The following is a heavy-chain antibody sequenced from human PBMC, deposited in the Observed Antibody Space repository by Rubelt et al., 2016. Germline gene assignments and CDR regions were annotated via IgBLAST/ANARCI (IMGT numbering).Heavy chain of an antibody. V-gene: IGHV3-74*01. J-gene: IGHJ4*02. CDR3: ATGLREAFDL. CDR1: GFTFSSYW. CDR2: LIRDASSA. D-gene: IGHD4-17*01. Sequence: ELQLVESGGGLVQPGGSLRLSCAASGFTFSSYWMHWVRQAPGEGMVWVSRLIRDASSAIYADSIKSRFTISGDDAKSTLYLQMNRLRAEDTAVYYCATGLREAFDLWGQGTLVTVSS.